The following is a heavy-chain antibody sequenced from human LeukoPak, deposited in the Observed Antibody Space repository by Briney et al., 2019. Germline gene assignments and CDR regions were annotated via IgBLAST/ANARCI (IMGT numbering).Heavy chain of an antibody. Sequence: SETLSLTCTVSGGSISSYHWSWIRQPPGKGLEWIGYIYYSGSTNYNPSLKSRVIISVDTSKNQFSLKLSSVTAADTAVYYCARQVRYDFSYYFDYCGQGTLVTVSS. CDR3: ARQVRYDFSYYFDY. V-gene: IGHV4-59*01. CDR1: GGSISSYH. D-gene: IGHD3-3*01. J-gene: IGHJ4*02. CDR2: IYYSGST.